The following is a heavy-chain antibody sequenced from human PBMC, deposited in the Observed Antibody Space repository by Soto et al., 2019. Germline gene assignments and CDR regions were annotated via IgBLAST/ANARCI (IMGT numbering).Heavy chain of an antibody. D-gene: IGHD3-3*01. V-gene: IGHV3-23*01. CDR3: ANQMEWFLGQYYFDY. Sequence: SGGSLRLSCAASGFTFSSYAMSWVRQAPGKGLEWVSAISGSGGSTYYADSVKGRFTISRDNSKNTLYLQMNSLRAEDTAVYYCANQMEWFLGQYYFDYWGQGTLVTVSS. J-gene: IGHJ4*02. CDR1: GFTFSSYA. CDR2: ISGSGGST.